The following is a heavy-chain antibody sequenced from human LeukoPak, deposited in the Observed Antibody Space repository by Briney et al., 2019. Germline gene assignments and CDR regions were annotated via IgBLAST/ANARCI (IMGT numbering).Heavy chain of an antibody. CDR3: TRGFDY. CDR1: GFTFDDYA. CDR2: ISWNSGSI. V-gene: IGHV3-9*01. Sequence: PGRSLRLSCAASGFTFDDYAMHWVRQAPGKGLEWVSGISWNSGSIGYADSVKGRFTISRDNAKNSLYLQMNSLRAEDTAVYYCTRGFDYWGQGTLVTVSS. J-gene: IGHJ4*02.